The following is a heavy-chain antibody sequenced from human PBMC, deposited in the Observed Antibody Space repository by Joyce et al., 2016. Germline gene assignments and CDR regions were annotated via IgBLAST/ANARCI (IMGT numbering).Heavy chain of an antibody. CDR2: ISYDGNDK. CDR1: GFTFSWNA. CDR3: AREGAGSCLDY. D-gene: IGHD2-15*01. V-gene: IGHV3-30-3*01. J-gene: IGHJ4*02. Sequence: QVQLVESGGGVVQPGRSLRLACAASGFTFSWNAIHWVRQAPGKGLEWVAMISYDGNDKYYVDSVKGRFTISRDNSKNTLDLQMNSLRTEDTAVYYCAREGAGSCLDYWGRGTLVTVSS.